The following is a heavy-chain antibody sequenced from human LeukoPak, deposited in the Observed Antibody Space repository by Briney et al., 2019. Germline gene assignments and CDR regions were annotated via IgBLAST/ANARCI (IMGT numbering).Heavy chain of an antibody. J-gene: IGHJ3*01. CDR1: GFTFSSYS. D-gene: IGHD3-22*01. CDR2: ISSSSSTI. V-gene: IGHV3-48*01. Sequence: GGSLRLSCAASGFTFSSYSMNWVRQAPGQGLEWVSYISSSSSTIYYADSVKGRFTISRDNAKNSLYLQMNSLRAEDTAVYYCARDPHPNYYDSSGYYFSGWGQGTMVTVSS. CDR3: ARDPHPNYYDSSGYYFSG.